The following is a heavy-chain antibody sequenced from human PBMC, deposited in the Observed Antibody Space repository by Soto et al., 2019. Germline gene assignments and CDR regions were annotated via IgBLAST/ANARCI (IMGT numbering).Heavy chain of an antibody. CDR1: GGSISSYY. D-gene: IGHD3-3*01. Sequence: LSLTCTVSGGSISSYYWSWIRQPPGKGLEWIGYIYYSGSTNYNPSLKSRVTISVDTSKNQFSLKLSSVTAADTAVYYCARDGGYDFWSGYHWFDPSGQGTLVTVSS. V-gene: IGHV4-59*01. CDR3: ARDGGYDFWSGYHWFDP. CDR2: IYYSGST. J-gene: IGHJ5*02.